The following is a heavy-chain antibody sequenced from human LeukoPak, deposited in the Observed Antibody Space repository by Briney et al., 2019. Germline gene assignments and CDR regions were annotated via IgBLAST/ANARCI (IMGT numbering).Heavy chain of an antibody. CDR3: AREGGTRWYADFWSGYYSPLGSSYGMDV. J-gene: IGHJ6*02. CDR1: GYTFTSYG. Sequence: ASVKVSCKASGYTFTSYGISWVRQAPGQGLEWMGWISAYNGNTNYAQKLQGRVTMTTDTSTSTAYMGLRSLRSDDTAVYYCAREGGTRWYADFWSGYYSPLGSSYGMDVWGQGTTVTVSS. CDR2: ISAYNGNT. V-gene: IGHV1-18*01. D-gene: IGHD3-3*01.